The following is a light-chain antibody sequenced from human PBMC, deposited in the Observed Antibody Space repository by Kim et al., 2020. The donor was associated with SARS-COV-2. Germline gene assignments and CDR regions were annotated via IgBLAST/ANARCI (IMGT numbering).Light chain of an antibody. J-gene: IGKJ1*01. CDR1: QSVSSN. CDR3: QHYNNWLTWT. Sequence: SPGERATLSCRASQSVSSNLAWYQQKPGQAPRLLIYGASTRATGIPARFSGSGSGTEFTLTISSLQSEDFAVYYCQHYNNWLTWTFGQGTKVDIK. CDR2: GAS. V-gene: IGKV3-15*01.